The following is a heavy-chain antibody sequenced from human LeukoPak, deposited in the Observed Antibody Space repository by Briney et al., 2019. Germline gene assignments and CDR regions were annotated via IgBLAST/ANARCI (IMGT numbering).Heavy chain of an antibody. J-gene: IGHJ5*02. CDR3: ARVRVAVAAIEFDP. CDR2: IYYSGST. CDR1: GGSISSGGYY. V-gene: IGHV4-31*03. Sequence: KASETLSLTCTVSGGSISSGGYYWSWIRQHPGKGLEWIGYIYYSGSTYYNPSLKSRVTISVDTSKNQFSLKLSSVTAADTAVYYCARVRVAVAAIEFDPWGQGTLVTVSS. D-gene: IGHD6-19*01.